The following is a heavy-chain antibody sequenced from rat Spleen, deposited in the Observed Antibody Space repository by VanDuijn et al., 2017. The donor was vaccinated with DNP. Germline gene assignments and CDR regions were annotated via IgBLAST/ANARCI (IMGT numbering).Heavy chain of an antibody. CDR3: VRVNWVPDY. V-gene: IGHV5-25*01. Sequence: EVQLVESGGGLVLPGWSLRLSCAASGFTFSDYYMAWVRQVPGKGLEWVASITSSGSSTYYPDSVKGRFTISRDNTKNTLYLQMNSLRSEDTATYYCVRVNWVPDYWGQGVMVTVSP. CDR1: GFTFSDYY. CDR2: ITSSGSST. J-gene: IGHJ2*01. D-gene: IGHD5-1*01.